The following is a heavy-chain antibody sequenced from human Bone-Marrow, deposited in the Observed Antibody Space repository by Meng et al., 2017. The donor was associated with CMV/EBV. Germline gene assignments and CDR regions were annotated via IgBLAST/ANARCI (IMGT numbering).Heavy chain of an antibody. V-gene: IGHV1-2*02. Sequence: ASVKVYCKASGYTFTGYYMHWVRQAPGQGLEWMGWINPNSGGTNYAQKFQGRVTMTRDTSISTAYMELSRLRSDDTAVYYCARVIGFCSSTSCYYLGGMDVWGQGTTVTVSS. D-gene: IGHD2-2*01. CDR2: INPNSGGT. J-gene: IGHJ6*02. CDR1: GYTFTGYY. CDR3: ARVIGFCSSTSCYYLGGMDV.